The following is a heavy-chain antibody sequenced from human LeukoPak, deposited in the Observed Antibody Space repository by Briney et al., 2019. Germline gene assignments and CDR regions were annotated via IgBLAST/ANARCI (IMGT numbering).Heavy chain of an antibody. D-gene: IGHD1-26*01. Sequence: GGSLRLSCAASGFTFSSYAMHWVRQAPGKGLEYVSAISSNGGSTYYANSVKGRFTISRDNSKNTLYLQMGSLRAEDMAVYYCARDERGSGSPYDAFDIWGQGTMVTVSS. CDR3: ARDERGSGSPYDAFDI. CDR2: ISSNGGST. J-gene: IGHJ3*02. V-gene: IGHV3-64*01. CDR1: GFTFSSYA.